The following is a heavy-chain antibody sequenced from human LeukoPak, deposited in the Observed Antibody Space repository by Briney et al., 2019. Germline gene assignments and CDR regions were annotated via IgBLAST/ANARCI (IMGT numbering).Heavy chain of an antibody. V-gene: IGHV3-48*03. CDR2: ISSGGSTV. CDR3: ARVIIVGATGI. D-gene: IGHD1-26*01. CDR1: GFTFSSHE. Sequence: GGSLRLSCAASGFTFSSHEMNWVRQAPGKGLEWVSYISSGGSTVHYADSVKGRFTISRDNAKNSLFLQMNSLTAEDTAVYYCARVIIVGATGIWGQGTMVTVSS. J-gene: IGHJ3*02.